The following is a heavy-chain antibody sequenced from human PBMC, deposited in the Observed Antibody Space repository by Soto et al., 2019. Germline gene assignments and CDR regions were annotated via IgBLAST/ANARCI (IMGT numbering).Heavy chain of an antibody. V-gene: IGHV3-30-3*01. CDR2: ISYDGSNK. D-gene: IGHD2-15*01. Sequence: GGSLRLSCAASGFTFSSYAMHWVRQAPGKGLEWVAVISYDGSNKYYADSVKGRFTISRDNSKNTLYLQMNSLRAEDTAVYYCAREYCSGGSCYYSLFYWGQGTLVTVSS. CDR1: GFTFSSYA. J-gene: IGHJ4*02. CDR3: AREYCSGGSCYYSLFY.